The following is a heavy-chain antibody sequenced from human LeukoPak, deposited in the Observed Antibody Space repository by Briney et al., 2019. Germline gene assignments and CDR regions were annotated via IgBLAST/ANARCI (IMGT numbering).Heavy chain of an antibody. CDR3: ARHLHSGYGPGSSFDY. CDR2: IYYSGNT. Sequence: PSETLSLTCTVSGVSISSSNSYWGWIRQPPGKGLEWIGSIYYSGNTYYNASLKSQVSISIDTSKNQFSLRLTSVTAADTAVYYCARHLHSGYGPGSSFDYWGQGTLVTVSS. V-gene: IGHV4-39*01. D-gene: IGHD5-12*01. J-gene: IGHJ4*02. CDR1: GVSISSSNSY.